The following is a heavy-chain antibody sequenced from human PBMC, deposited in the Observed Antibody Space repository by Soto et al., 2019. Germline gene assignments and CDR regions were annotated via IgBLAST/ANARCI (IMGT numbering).Heavy chain of an antibody. CDR2: ISGRAANT. J-gene: IGHJ4*02. CDR3: AKDRYCSSTSCSSLDS. D-gene: IGHD2-2*01. CDR1: GFTFASYT. Sequence: LRLSCEASGFTFASYTMTWVRQAPGKGLEWVSVISGRAANTYYADSVKGRFTISRDNSKNTVYLHMSSLRAEDTALYYCAKDRYCSSTSCSSLDSWGQGILVTVSS. V-gene: IGHV3-23*01.